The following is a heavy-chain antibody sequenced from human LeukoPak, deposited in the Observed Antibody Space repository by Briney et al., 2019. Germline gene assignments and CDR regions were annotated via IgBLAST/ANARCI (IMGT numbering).Heavy chain of an antibody. CDR1: GFTFSSYW. CDR2: IKQDGSEK. D-gene: IGHD5-24*01. CDR3: ARDGWDGYNFGDY. Sequence: PGGSLRLSCAASGFTFSSYWMSWVRQAPGKGLEWVANIKQDGSEKYYVDSVKGRFTISRDNAKNSLYLQMNSLRAEDTAVYYCARDGWDGYNFGDYWGQGTLATVSS. V-gene: IGHV3-7*01. J-gene: IGHJ4*02.